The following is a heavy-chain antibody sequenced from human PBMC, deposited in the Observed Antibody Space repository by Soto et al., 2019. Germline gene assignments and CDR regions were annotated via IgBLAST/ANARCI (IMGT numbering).Heavy chain of an antibody. Sequence: SVKVSCKASGGTFSSYAISWVRQAPGQGLEWMGGIIPIFGTANYAQKFQGRVTITADESTSTAYMELSSLRSEDTAVYYCARADQQWLPPHYFDYWGQGTLVTVSS. CDR2: IIPIFGTA. D-gene: IGHD6-19*01. V-gene: IGHV1-69*13. CDR1: GGTFSSYA. CDR3: ARADQQWLPPHYFDY. J-gene: IGHJ4*02.